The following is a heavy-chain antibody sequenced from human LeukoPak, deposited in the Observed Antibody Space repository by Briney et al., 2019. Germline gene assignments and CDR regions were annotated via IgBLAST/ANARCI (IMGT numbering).Heavy chain of an antibody. CDR3: AKTIAAIALRYYYMDV. V-gene: IGHV1-8*01. Sequence: ASVKVSCKASGYTFTSYDINWVRQATGQGLEWMGWKNPNSGNTGYAQKFQGRVTMTRNTSISTAYMELSSLRSEDTAVYYCAKTIAAIALRYYYMDVWGKGTTVTVSS. CDR2: KNPNSGNT. J-gene: IGHJ6*03. D-gene: IGHD6-13*01. CDR1: GYTFTSYD.